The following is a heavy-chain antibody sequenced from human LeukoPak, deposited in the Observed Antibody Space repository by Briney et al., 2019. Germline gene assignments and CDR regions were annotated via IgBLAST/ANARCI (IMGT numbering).Heavy chain of an antibody. D-gene: IGHD4-23*01. J-gene: IGHJ4*02. CDR2: IYYSGST. CDR1: GGSISSYY. Sequence: PSETLSLTCTVSGGSISSYYWSWIRQPPGKGLEWIGYIYYSGSTNYNPSLKSRVTISVDTSKNQFSLKLSSVTAADTAVYYCARGQLHLVYWGQGTLVTVSS. V-gene: IGHV4-59*01. CDR3: ARGQLHLVY.